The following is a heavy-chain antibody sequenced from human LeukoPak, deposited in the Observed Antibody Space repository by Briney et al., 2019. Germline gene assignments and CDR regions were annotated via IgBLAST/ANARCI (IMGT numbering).Heavy chain of an antibody. Sequence: SETLSLTCAVYGGSFSGYYWSWIRQPPGKGLEWIGEINHSRNTNYNPSLKSRVTISVDTSKNQLSLQLSSVTAADTAVYYCARGRYGASFDYWSQGTLVTVSS. CDR1: GGSFSGYY. CDR2: INHSRNT. J-gene: IGHJ4*01. D-gene: IGHD4-17*01. V-gene: IGHV4-34*01. CDR3: ARGRYGASFDY.